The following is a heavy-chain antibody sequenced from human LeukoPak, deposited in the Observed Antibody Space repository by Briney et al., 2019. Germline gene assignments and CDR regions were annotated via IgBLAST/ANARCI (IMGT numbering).Heavy chain of an antibody. Sequence: GGSLRLSCAASGFTFRDHYIDWVRQAPGKGLEWVGRIRNKANSYTTEYAASVKGRFIISRDDSKNSLYLRMNSLKTEDTAVYYCARVGIVGATGYFDNWGQGTLVTVSS. V-gene: IGHV3-72*01. CDR2: IRNKANSYTT. CDR3: ARVGIVGATGYFDN. D-gene: IGHD1-26*01. J-gene: IGHJ4*02. CDR1: GFTFRDHY.